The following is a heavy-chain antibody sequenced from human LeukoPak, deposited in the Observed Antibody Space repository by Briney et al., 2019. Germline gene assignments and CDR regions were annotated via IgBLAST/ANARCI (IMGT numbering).Heavy chain of an antibody. V-gene: IGHV5-51*01. CDR2: IYPGDSDT. D-gene: IGHD5-12*01. Sequence: KVSCKASGGTFSSYAISWVRQAPGQGLEWMGIIYPGDSDTRYSPSFQGQVTISADKSISTAYLQWSSLKASDTAMYYCARSRGYDLVDPNWGQGTLVTVSS. CDR3: ARSRGYDLVDPN. J-gene: IGHJ4*02. CDR1: GGTFSSYA.